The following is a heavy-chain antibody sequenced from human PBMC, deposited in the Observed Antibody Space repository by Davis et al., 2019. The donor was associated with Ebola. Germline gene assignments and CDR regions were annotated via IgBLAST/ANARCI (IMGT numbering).Heavy chain of an antibody. CDR1: GYTFTSYG. CDR2: INPHNGNT. D-gene: IGHD4-17*01. CDR3: ASGTTVTTGFDN. V-gene: IGHV1-18*04. Sequence: ASVKVSCKASGYTFTSYGITWVRQAPGQGLEWMGWINPHNGNTNYAQNVQGRVIMTSDTATTTAYMEVGSLRSDDTAVYYCASGTTVTTGFDNWGQGTLVTVSS. J-gene: IGHJ4*02.